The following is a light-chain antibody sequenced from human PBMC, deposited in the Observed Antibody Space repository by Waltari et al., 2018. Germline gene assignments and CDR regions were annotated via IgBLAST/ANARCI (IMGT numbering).Light chain of an antibody. CDR3: QQYDFYSLT. CDR2: DAS. V-gene: IGKV1-5*01. J-gene: IGKJ4*01. Sequence: IQMTQSPSTLSASAGDRVVITCRASQSVNTWLAWYQQKPGKAPKLVIYDASSLESGVPSRFSGSGSGTEFTLTISSLQPDDFATYYCQQYDFYSLTFGGGTRVEIK. CDR1: QSVNTW.